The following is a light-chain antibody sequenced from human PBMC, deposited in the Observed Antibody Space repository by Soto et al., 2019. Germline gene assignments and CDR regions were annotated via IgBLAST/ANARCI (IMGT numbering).Light chain of an antibody. CDR1: QSVSSK. J-gene: IGKJ1*01. CDR3: QQYNNWRGT. V-gene: IGKV3-15*01. CDR2: GAS. Sequence: EIVLTQSPGTLSVSPGERATLSCRASQSVSSKLAWYQQKPGQAPRLLFYGASTGATGIPARFSGSGSETEFTLSISSLQSEDFAVYYCQQYNNWRGTFGQGTKVDIK.